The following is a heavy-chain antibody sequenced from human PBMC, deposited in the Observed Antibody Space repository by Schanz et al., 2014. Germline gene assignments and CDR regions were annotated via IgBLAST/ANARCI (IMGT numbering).Heavy chain of an antibody. V-gene: IGHV3-48*04. D-gene: IGHD6-19*01. Sequence: EVHLVESGGSLVQPGGSLRLSCVASGFSFSNYSMNWVRQAPGKGLEWLSHISGSGGDSVDYADSVKGRFTTSRDNGKKSMYLQMNSLRAEDTAVYYCAKDVRPVANTVHFYYMDVWGQGTTVTVSS. CDR3: AKDVRPVANTVHFYYMDV. CDR2: ISGSGGDSV. CDR1: GFSFSNYS. J-gene: IGHJ6*02.